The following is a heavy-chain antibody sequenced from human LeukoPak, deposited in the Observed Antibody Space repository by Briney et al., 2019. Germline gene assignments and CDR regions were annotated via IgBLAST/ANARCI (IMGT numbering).Heavy chain of an antibody. J-gene: IGHJ4*02. CDR3: ARPSSGWFQFVY. D-gene: IGHD6-19*01. V-gene: IGHV5-51*01. Sequence: GESLKISCEGSGYSFASYWIGWVRQMPGKGLEWMGIMYPGDSHIRYSPPFEGQVTISGDKSISTAYLQWSSLKASDTAMYYCARPSSGWFQFVYWGQGTLVTVSS. CDR2: MYPGDSHI. CDR1: GYSFASYW.